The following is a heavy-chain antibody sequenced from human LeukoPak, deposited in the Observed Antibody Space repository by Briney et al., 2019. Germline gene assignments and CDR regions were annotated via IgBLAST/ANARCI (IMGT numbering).Heavy chain of an antibody. V-gene: IGHV3-30*04. CDR1: GFDFSHYA. J-gene: IGHJ4*02. D-gene: IGHD3-9*01. CDR2: ISFDGNTE. Sequence: PGRSLRLSCVASGFDFSHYAMHWVRQAPGKGLEWVSIISFDGNTEYYTDSVRGRFTISRDNSRNTVSLQMNSLRADDTAVYYCARVGTDSIWLWDYWGQGTLVTVSS. CDR3: ARVGTDSIWLWDY.